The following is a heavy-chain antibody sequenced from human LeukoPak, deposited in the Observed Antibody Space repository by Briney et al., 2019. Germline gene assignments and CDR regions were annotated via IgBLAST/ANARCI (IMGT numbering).Heavy chain of an antibody. CDR1: GYTFTGYY. J-gene: IGHJ4*02. CDR3: ARLPLTYYYDSSGYPDDY. D-gene: IGHD3-22*01. CDR2: INPNSGGT. Sequence: SVKVSCKASGYTFTGYYMHWVRQAPGQGLEWMGRINPNSGGTNYAQKFQGRVTMTRDTSISTAYMELSRLRSDDTAVYYCARLPLTYYYDSSGYPDDYWGQGTLVTVSS. V-gene: IGHV1-2*06.